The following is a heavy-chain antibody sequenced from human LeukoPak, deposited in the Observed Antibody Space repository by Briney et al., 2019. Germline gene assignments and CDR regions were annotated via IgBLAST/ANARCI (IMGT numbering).Heavy chain of an antibody. CDR3: ARDPYSGTYGNTYYYYMDV. V-gene: IGHV3-23*01. J-gene: IGHJ6*03. CDR1: GFSFSSHG. D-gene: IGHD1-26*01. CDR2: ISGSGGAT. Sequence: GGSLRLSCAASGFSFSSHGMSWVRQAPGKGLEWVSAISGSGGATFYADSVKGRFTISRDSSKNTLYLQMNSLRVEDTAVYYCARDPYSGTYGNTYYYYMDVWGKGTTVTISS.